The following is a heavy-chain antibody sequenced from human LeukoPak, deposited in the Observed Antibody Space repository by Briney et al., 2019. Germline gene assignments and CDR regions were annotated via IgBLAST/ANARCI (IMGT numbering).Heavy chain of an antibody. D-gene: IGHD3-16*01. CDR3: AKEGGGGYYFDY. CDR1: GFTFSSYG. J-gene: IGHJ4*02. Sequence: GGSLRLSCAASGFTFSSYGMHWVRQAPGKGLEWVAVISYDGSNKYYADSVKGRFTISRDNSKNTLYLQMNSLRAEDTAVYYCAKEGGGGYYFDYWGQGTLVTVSS. CDR2: ISYDGSNK. V-gene: IGHV3-30*18.